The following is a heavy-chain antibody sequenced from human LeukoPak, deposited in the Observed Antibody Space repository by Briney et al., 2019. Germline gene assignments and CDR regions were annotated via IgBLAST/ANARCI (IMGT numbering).Heavy chain of an antibody. J-gene: IGHJ3*02. Sequence: SETLSLTCAVHGGSFSGYYWSWIRQPPGKGLEWIGEINHSGRTNYNPSLKSRVTISVDTSKNQFSLKLSSVTAADTAVYYCARGLLRYFDWLLKKDAFDIWGQGTMVTVSS. V-gene: IGHV4-34*01. CDR2: INHSGRT. D-gene: IGHD3-9*01. CDR3: ARGLLRYFDWLLKKDAFDI. CDR1: GGSFSGYY.